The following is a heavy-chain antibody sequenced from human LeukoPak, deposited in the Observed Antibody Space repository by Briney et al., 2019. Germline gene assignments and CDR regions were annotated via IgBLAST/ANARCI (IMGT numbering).Heavy chain of an antibody. CDR1: GGSISTYY. V-gene: IGHV4-59*01. J-gene: IGHJ5*02. CDR3: ARAPRGSSWYYNWFDP. CDR2: IYYSGST. D-gene: IGHD6-13*01. Sequence: SETLSLTCTVSGGSISTYYWNWIRQPPGKGLEWIGNIYYSGSTNYNPSLKSRVTISVDTSKNQFSLKLSSVTAADTAVYYCARAPRGSSWYYNWFDPWGQGTLVTVSS.